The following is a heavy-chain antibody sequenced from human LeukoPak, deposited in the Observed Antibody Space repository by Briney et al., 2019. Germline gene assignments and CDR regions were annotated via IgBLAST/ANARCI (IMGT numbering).Heavy chain of an antibody. CDR2: IKQDGSEK. CDR1: GFTFSSYW. CDR3: ARSSSGWEGCFDY. D-gene: IGHD6-19*01. Sequence: GGSLRLSCAASGFTFSSYWMSWVRQAPGRGLEWVANIKQDGSEKYYVDSVKGRFTISRDNAKNSLYLQMNSLRAEDTAEYYCARSSSGWEGCFDYWGQGTLVTVSS. J-gene: IGHJ4*02. V-gene: IGHV3-7*01.